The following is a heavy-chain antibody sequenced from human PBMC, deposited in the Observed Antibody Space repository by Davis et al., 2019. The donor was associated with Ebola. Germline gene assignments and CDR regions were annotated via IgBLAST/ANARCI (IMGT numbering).Heavy chain of an antibody. Sequence: PGGSLRLSCAASGFTFSGSAMHWVRQASGKGLEWVGRIRSKANSYATAYAASVKGRFTISRDDSKNTVFLQMNGLRAEDTALYYCMSYDDWGLGTLVTVSS. V-gene: IGHV3-73*01. J-gene: IGHJ4*02. CDR3: MSYDD. CDR2: IRSKANSYAT. CDR1: GFTFSGSA.